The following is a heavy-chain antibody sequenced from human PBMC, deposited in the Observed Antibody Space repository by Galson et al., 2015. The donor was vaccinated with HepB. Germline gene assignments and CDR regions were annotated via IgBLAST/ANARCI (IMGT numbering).Heavy chain of an antibody. CDR2: ISSYNGHT. CDR1: GYTFTSYG. V-gene: IGHV1-18*01. CDR3: ARVYNSGWYGHFDY. Sequence: CKAYGYTFTSYGISWVRQAPGQGLQWMGWISSYNGHTNYPQHLQGRVTMTTDTSTSTAYMDLRSLRSDDTAVYYCARVYNSGWYGHFDYWGQGTLVTVSS. D-gene: IGHD6-19*01. J-gene: IGHJ4*02.